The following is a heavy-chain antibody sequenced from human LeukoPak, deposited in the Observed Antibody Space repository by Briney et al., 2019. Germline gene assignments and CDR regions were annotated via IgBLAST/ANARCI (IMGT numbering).Heavy chain of an antibody. CDR3: AKDPLPIPYSSGWYTELDY. D-gene: IGHD6-19*01. J-gene: IGHJ4*02. V-gene: IGHV3-23*01. CDR2: ISGGGGGT. Sequence: AGGSLRLSCAASGFTFSTYAMSWVRQAPGKGLEWVSAISGGGGGTYYADSVKGRFTISRDNSKNTLYLQMNSLKAEDTAVYYCAKDPLPIPYSSGWYTELDYWGQGNLVTVSS. CDR1: GFTFSTYA.